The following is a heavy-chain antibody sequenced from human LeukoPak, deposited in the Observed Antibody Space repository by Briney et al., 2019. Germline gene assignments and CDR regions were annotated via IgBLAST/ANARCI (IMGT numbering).Heavy chain of an antibody. J-gene: IGHJ4*02. CDR2: MNPNSGNT. V-gene: IGHV1-8*01. Sequence: ASVKVSCKASGYTFTSYDINWERQATGQGLEWMGWMNPNSGNTGYAQKFQGRVTMTRNTSISTAYMELSSLRSEDTAVYYCARGRAVRGAARHFDYWGQGTLVTVSS. CDR1: GYTFTSYD. CDR3: ARGRAVRGAARHFDY. D-gene: IGHD6-6*01.